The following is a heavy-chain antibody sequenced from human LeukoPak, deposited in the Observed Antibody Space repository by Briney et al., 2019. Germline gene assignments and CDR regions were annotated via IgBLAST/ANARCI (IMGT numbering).Heavy chain of an antibody. V-gene: IGHV3-23*01. CDR2: ISGSGGST. CDR1: GSTFSSYA. J-gene: IGHJ4*02. CDR3: AKGSDSGSYYGLDY. Sequence: GGSLRLSCAASGSTFSSYAMSWVRQAPGKGLEWVSAISGSGGSTYYADSVKGRFTISRDNSKNTLYLQMNSLRAEDTAVYYCAKGSDSGSYYGLDYWGQGTLVTVSS. D-gene: IGHD1-26*01.